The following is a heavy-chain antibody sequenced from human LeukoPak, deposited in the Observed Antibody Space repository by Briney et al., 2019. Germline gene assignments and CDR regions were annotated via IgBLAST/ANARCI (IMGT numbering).Heavy chain of an antibody. CDR2: IIPIFGTA. Sequence: GASVKVSCKASGGTFSSYAISWVRQAPGQGLEWMGGIIPIFGTANYAQKFQGRVTMTRDMSTSTVYMELSSLRSEDTAVYYCARGTERDGSGWYIPEKWGQGTLVTVSS. D-gene: IGHD6-19*01. J-gene: IGHJ4*02. CDR1: GGTFSSYA. V-gene: IGHV1-69*05. CDR3: ARGTERDGSGWYIPEK.